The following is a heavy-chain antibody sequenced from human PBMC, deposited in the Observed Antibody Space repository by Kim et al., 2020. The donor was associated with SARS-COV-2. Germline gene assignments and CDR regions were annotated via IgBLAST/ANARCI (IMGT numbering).Heavy chain of an antibody. D-gene: IGHD3-3*01. CDR3: ARPREQRFLEWLLYDYF. J-gene: IGHJ4*01. V-gene: IGHV3-30-3*01. Sequence: GGSLRLSCAASGFTFSSYAMHWVRQAPGKGLEWVAVISYDGSNKYYADSVKGRFTISRDNSKNTLYLQMNSLRAEDTAVYYCARPREQRFLEWLLYDYF. CDR2: ISYDGSNK. CDR1: GFTFSSYA.